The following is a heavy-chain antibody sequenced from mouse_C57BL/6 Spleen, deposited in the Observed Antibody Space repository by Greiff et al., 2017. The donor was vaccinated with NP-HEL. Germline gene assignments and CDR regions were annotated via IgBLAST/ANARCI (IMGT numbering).Heavy chain of an antibody. V-gene: IGHV1-53*01. CDR2: INPSNGGT. J-gene: IGHJ4*01. CDR1: GYTFTSYW. CDR3: ARVDGYLFYAMDY. Sequence: QVQLQQPGTELVKPGASVKLSCKASGYTFTSYWMHWVKQRPGQGLEWIGNINPSNGGTNYNETFKSKVTLTVDKSSSTAYMQLSSLTSEDAAVYYCARVDGYLFYAMDYWGQGTSVTVSS. D-gene: IGHD2-3*01.